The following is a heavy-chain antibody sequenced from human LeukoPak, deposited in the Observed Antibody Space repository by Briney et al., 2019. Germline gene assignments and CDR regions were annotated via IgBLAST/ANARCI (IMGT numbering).Heavy chain of an antibody. CDR3: ARRRDGYNYNFDY. J-gene: IGHJ4*02. CDR1: GGSFSGHY. CDR2: IYYSGST. D-gene: IGHD5-24*01. Sequence: PSETLSLTCAVYGGSFSGHYWSWIRQPPGKGLEWIGYIYYSGSTYYNPSLKSRVTISVDTSKNQFSLKLSSVTAADTAVYYCARRRDGYNYNFDYWGQGTLVTVSS. V-gene: IGHV4-59*11.